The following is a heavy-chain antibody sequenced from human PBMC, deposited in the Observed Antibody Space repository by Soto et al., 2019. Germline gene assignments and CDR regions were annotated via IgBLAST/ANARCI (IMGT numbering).Heavy chain of an antibody. Sequence: VLLMQSGAEVKKTGASVKVSCKASGYTLNTYGISWVRQAPGQGLEWMGWISAYNRNTNYAQKFQGRVTMTTDTSTCTAYMELRSLRSDDTSVYYCARVDLGDFDFWGQGTLVTVSS. CDR1: GYTLNTYG. CDR2: ISAYNRNT. V-gene: IGHV1-18*01. D-gene: IGHD3-16*01. J-gene: IGHJ4*02. CDR3: ARVDLGDFDF.